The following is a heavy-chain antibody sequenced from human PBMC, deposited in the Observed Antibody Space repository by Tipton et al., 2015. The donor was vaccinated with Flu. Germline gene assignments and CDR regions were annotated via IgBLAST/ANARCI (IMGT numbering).Heavy chain of an antibody. J-gene: IGHJ3*02. CDR2: IFHTGST. CDR3: AREWSAFDI. D-gene: IGHD2-15*01. Sequence: TLSLTCSVSGGSITSYYWSWIRQPPGKGLEWIAFIFHTGSTSYNPPLKSRVSISLDTSRTQFSLKLSSVTAADTAVYYCAREWSAFDIWGQGTMVTVSS. CDR1: GGSITSYY. V-gene: IGHV4-59*01.